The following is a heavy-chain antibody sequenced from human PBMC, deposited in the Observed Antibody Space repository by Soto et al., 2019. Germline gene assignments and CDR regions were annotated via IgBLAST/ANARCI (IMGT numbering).Heavy chain of an antibody. CDR3: ARDPHYDFWSGYFYMDV. CDR2: IYSGGST. D-gene: IGHD3-3*01. CDR1: GFTVSSNY. V-gene: IGHV3-66*01. J-gene: IGHJ6*03. Sequence: GGSLRLSCAASGFTVSSNYMSWVRQAPGKGLEWVSVIYSGGSTYYADSVKGRFTISRDNSKNTLYLQMNSLRAEDTAVYYCARDPHYDFWSGYFYMDVWGKGTTVTVSS.